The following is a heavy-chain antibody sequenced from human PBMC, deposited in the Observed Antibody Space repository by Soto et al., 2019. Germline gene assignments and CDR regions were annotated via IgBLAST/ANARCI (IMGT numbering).Heavy chain of an antibody. CDR1: SGSISSNSYL. V-gene: IGHV4-39*01. CDR3: ARQGRNTKIVILRHYATDF. J-gene: IGHJ6*02. Sequence: PSETLSLTCSVSSGSISSNSYLWGWIRQPPGKGLEWIGAILYSGDTYYSESFKSRVTMSVDTAKNQFSLKLNSVTAADTAVYYCARQGRNTKIVILRHYATDFWGQGTAVTVSS. CDR2: ILYSGDT. D-gene: IGHD3-16*02.